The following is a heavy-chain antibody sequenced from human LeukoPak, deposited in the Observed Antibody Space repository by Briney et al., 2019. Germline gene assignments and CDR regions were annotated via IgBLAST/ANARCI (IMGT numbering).Heavy chain of an antibody. CDR2: ISFDGGNK. V-gene: IGHV3-30*18. J-gene: IGHJ6*02. CDR3: AKAAYDFWSGYSSGSMDV. Sequence: GVLRLSSAAPGFTFSHCGMHWVRQAPGEGLEWGAIISFDGGNKYYADSVTGGFTTSRDNSKNTMYLQMNSLRGEDTAVYYCAKAAYDFWSGYSSGSMDVWGQGTTVTVSS. CDR1: GFTFSHCG. D-gene: IGHD3-3*01.